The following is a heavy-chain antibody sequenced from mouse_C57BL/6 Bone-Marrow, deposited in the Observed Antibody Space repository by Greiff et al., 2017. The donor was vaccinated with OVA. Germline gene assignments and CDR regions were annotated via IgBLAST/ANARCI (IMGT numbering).Heavy chain of an antibody. CDR1: GYTFTDYE. CDR3: TRDGGLRYAMDY. V-gene: IGHV1-15*01. Sequence: LVESGAELVRPGASVTLSCKASGYTFTDYEMHWVKQTPVHGLEWIGAIDPETGGTAYNQKFKGKAILTADKSSSTAYMELRSLTSEDSAVYYCTRDGGLRYAMDYWGQGTSVTVSS. D-gene: IGHD2-4*01. J-gene: IGHJ4*01. CDR2: IDPETGGT.